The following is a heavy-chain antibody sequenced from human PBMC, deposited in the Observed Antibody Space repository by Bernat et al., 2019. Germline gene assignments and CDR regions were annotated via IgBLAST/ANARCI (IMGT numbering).Heavy chain of an antibody. CDR2: IGTGGDT. CDR1: GFTFSDYD. J-gene: IGHJ3*02. CDR3: ARERQLEQLDACDI. V-gene: IGHV3-13*01. D-gene: IGHD1/OR15-1a*01. Sequence: EVQLVESGGGLVEPGGSLRLSCAASGFTFSDYDMHWVRQSAGKGLEWVSAIGTGGDTYYPGSVKDRFTISRENAKNSLYLQMNSLRAEDTAVYDCARERQLEQLDACDIWGQGTMVIVSS.